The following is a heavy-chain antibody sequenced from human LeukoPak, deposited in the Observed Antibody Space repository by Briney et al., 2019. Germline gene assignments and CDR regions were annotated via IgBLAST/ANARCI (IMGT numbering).Heavy chain of an antibody. D-gene: IGHD2-21*01. CDR3: ASTIVDSWVGERGPYYFDY. CDR1: GDSISSANYY. J-gene: IGHJ4*02. CDR2: IYTSGST. Sequence: SETLSLTCTVSGDSISSANYYWSWIRQPAGKGLERIGRIYTSGSTNYNPSLKSRVTMSVDTSKNQFSLKLSSVTAADTAVYYCASTIVDSWVGERGPYYFDYWGQGTLVTVSS. V-gene: IGHV4-61*02.